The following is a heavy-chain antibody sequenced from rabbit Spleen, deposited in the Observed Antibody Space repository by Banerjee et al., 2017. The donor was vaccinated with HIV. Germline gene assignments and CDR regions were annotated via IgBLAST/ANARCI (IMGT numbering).Heavy chain of an antibody. CDR3: ARDAGTSFSTYGMDL. CDR1: GVSFSANSY. V-gene: IGHV1S40*01. D-gene: IGHD8-1*01. Sequence: QSLEESGGDLVKPGASLTLTCIASGVSFSANSYMCWVRQAPGKGLEWIACIDSGSSGFTYYATWAKGRFTISKTSSTTVTLQMTSLTAADTATYFCARDAGTSFSTYGMDLWGQGTLVTVS. CDR2: IDSGSSGFT. J-gene: IGHJ6*01.